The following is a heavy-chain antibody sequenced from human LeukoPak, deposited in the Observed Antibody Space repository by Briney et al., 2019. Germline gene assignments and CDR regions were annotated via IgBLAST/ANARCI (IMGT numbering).Heavy chain of an antibody. V-gene: IGHV3-30*02. CDR3: AKDPLLGEYFQH. CDR2: IRYDGSNK. Sequence: GGSLRLSCAASGFTFSSYGMYWVRQAPGKGLEWVAFIRYDGSNKYYADSVKGRFTISGDNSKNTLYLQMNSLRAEDTAVYYCAKDPLLGEYFQHWGQGTLVTVSS. D-gene: IGHD1-26*01. J-gene: IGHJ1*01. CDR1: GFTFSSYG.